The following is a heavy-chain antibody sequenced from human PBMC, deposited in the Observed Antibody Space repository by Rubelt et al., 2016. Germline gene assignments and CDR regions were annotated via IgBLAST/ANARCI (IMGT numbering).Heavy chain of an antibody. CDR2: IDWDDDK. CDR3: ARILLPDYYDSSGGMDV. CDR1: GFSLSTSGMC. Sequence: QVTLRESGPALVRPTQTLTLTCTFSGFSLSTSGMCVSWIRQPPGKALEWLARIDWDDDKYYSPSLKTRLTISKDTSKNQVVLTMTNMDPVDTATYYCARILLPDYYDSSGGMDVWGQGTTVTVSS. D-gene: IGHD3-22*01. J-gene: IGHJ6*02. V-gene: IGHV2-70*15.